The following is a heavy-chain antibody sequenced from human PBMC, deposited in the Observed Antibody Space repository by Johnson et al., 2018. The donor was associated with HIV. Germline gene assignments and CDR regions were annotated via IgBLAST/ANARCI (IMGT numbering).Heavy chain of an antibody. V-gene: IGHV3-30-3*01. CDR3: ARGAMVRGVIPGDAFDC. D-gene: IGHD3-10*01. CDR1: GFTFSSYA. Sequence: QVQLVESGGGVVQPGRSLRLSCAASGFTFSSYAMHWVRQAPGKGLEWVAVISFDGNNKYYADSVKGRFTILRDNSKNTLYLQMNSLRVEDTAVYYCARGAMVRGVIPGDAFDCWGQGTMVTVSS. J-gene: IGHJ3*01. CDR2: ISFDGNNK.